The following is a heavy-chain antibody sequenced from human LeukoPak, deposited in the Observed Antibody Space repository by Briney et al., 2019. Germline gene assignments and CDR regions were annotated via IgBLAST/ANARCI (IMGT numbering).Heavy chain of an antibody. CDR2: ITDSGGST. CDR3: AKDTSARRGSLNG. J-gene: IGHJ4*02. D-gene: IGHD3-16*02. V-gene: IGHV3-23*01. CDR1: GFTFSSHA. Sequence: GGSLRLSCTASGFTFSSHAMSWVRQAPGKGLEWVSAITDSGGSTSYADSVRGRFTISRDNSKNTLYLQMNSLRAEDTAVYYCAKDTSARRGSLNGWGQGTLVTVSS.